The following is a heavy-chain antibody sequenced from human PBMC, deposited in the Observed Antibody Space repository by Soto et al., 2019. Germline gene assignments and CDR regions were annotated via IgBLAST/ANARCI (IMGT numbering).Heavy chain of an antibody. D-gene: IGHD6-19*01. CDR1: GFAFNDYS. V-gene: IGHV3-30-3*01. J-gene: IGHJ4*02. Sequence: VQLVESGGGVVQPGRSLRLSCATSGFAFNDYSIHWVRQAPGKGLEWVAMVSYDESELLYADSVKGRFTISRDISTNTVYLQMNSLRVDDTAVYFCARDWAAEQWLLFVDFWGQGTLVTGSS. CDR3: ARDWAAEQWLLFVDF. CDR2: VSYDESEL.